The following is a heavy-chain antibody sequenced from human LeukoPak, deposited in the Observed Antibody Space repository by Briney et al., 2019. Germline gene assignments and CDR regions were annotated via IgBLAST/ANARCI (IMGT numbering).Heavy chain of an antibody. CDR3: ARGRLRFLEWLPQREAWYFDL. Sequence: SETLSLTCAVYGGSFSGYYWSWIRQPPGKGLEWIGEINHSESTNYNPSLKSRVTISVDTSKNQFSLKLSSVTAADTAVYYCARGRLRFLEWLPQREAWYFDLWGRGTLVTVSS. CDR1: GGSFSGYY. CDR2: INHSEST. D-gene: IGHD3-3*01. J-gene: IGHJ2*01. V-gene: IGHV4-34*01.